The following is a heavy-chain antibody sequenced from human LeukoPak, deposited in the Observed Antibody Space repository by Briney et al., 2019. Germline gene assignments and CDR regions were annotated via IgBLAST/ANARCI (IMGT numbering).Heavy chain of an antibody. J-gene: IGHJ4*02. CDR3: AGLVGRYSSGLYYYYFDY. CDR1: GDSINSLDL. Sequence: SETLSLTCTVSGDSINSLDLWSWVRQPPGKGLEWIGEMYLSGTTHSNPSVKSRVTISIDKSKNQFFLNLSSVIAADTAVYYCAGLVGRYSSGLYYYYFDYWGQGTLVTVSS. D-gene: IGHD3-22*01. V-gene: IGHV4-4*02. CDR2: MYLSGTT.